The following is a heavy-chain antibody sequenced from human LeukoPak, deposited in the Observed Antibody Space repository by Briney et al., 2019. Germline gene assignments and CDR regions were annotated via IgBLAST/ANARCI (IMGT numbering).Heavy chain of an antibody. CDR3: ARDRHGSGSAHPFDP. V-gene: IGHV4-59*01. CDR1: GGSISSYY. J-gene: IGHJ5*02. Sequence: SETLSLTWTVSGGSISSYYWSWIRQPPGKRLEWIAYIYYSGSTNYNPSLKSRVTISVDTSKNQFSLKLRSVTAADTAVYYCARDRHGSGSAHPFDPWGQGTLVTVSS. D-gene: IGHD3-10*01. CDR2: IYYSGST.